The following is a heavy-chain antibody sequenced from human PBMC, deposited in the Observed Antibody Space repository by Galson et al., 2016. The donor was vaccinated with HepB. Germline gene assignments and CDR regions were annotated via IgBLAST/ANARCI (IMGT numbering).Heavy chain of an antibody. J-gene: IGHJ6*04. V-gene: IGHV3-21*01. D-gene: IGHD3-3*01. CDR3: ARLILTYDFWSHYAMDV. CDR1: GFTFSSYS. CDR2: ISSGSSYI. Sequence: SLRLSCAASGFTFSSYSMNWVRQAPGKGLDWVSSISSGSSYIYYADSVKGRFTISRDNAKNSLYLQMNSLRAEDTAVYYCARLILTYDFWSHYAMDVWGNGTEVTVSS.